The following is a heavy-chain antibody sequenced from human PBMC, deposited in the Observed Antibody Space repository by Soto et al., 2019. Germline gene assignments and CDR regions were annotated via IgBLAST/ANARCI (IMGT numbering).Heavy chain of an antibody. J-gene: IGHJ4*02. CDR1: GGSISSHY. CDR2: IYSGGST. CDR3: ATADLNYFGS. D-gene: IGHD3-3*01. V-gene: IGHV4-59*11. Sequence: PSETLSLTCTVSGGSISSHYWTWIRQPPGKGLYWIGYIYSGGSTNYNPSLESRVTISIDKSKNQFSLKLTSVNTADTAVYYCATADLNYFGSWGQGTLVTVSS.